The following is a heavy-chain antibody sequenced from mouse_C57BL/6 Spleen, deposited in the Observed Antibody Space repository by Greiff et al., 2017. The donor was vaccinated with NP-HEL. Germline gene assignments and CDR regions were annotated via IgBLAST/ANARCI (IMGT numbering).Heavy chain of an antibody. V-gene: IGHV5-17*01. CDR1: GFTFSDYG. CDR2: ISSGSSTI. Sequence: EVKLVESGGGLVKPGGPLKLSCAASGFTFSDYGMHWVRQAPEKGLEWVAYISSGSSTIYYADTVKGRFTISRDNAKNTLFLQMTSLRSEDTAMYYCARALLLQYYFDYWGQGTTLTVSS. J-gene: IGHJ2*01. CDR3: ARALLLQYYFDY. D-gene: IGHD1-1*01.